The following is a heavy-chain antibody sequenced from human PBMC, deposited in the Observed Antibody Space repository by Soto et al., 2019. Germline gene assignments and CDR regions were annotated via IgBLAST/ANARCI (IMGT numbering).Heavy chain of an antibody. CDR2: IVIGSGNT. V-gene: IGHV1-58*01. CDR3: AAERDYGDYVFDY. J-gene: IGHJ4*02. CDR1: GFTFTSSA. D-gene: IGHD4-17*01. Sequence: GASVKVSCKASGFTFTSSAVQWVRQARGQRLEWIGWIVIGSGNTNYAQKFQERVTITRDMSTSTAYMELSSLRSEDTAVYYCAAERDYGDYVFDYWGQGTLVTVSS.